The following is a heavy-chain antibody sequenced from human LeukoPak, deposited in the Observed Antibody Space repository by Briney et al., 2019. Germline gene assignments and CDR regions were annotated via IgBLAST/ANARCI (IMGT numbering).Heavy chain of an antibody. CDR2: ISYDGSNK. Sequence: GRSLRLSCAASGFTFSWYGMHWVRQAPGKGLEWVAVISYDGSNKYYADSVKGRFTISRDNSKNTLYLQTNSLRAEDTAVYYCAEDSRLELLSYYFDYWGQGTLVTVSS. CDR1: GFTFSWYG. J-gene: IGHJ4*02. D-gene: IGHD1-7*01. CDR3: AEDSRLELLSYYFDY. V-gene: IGHV3-30*18.